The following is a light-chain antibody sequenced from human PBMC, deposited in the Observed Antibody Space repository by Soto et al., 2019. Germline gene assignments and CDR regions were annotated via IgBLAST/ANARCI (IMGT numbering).Light chain of an antibody. J-gene: IGKJ4*01. CDR1: QSISSH. CDR2: AAS. Sequence: DIQVTQSPSSLSASVGDRVTITCRASQSISSHLHWYQQKPGKAPKPLIFAASRLQSGVPSRFRGSGSGTDFTLTITSLQPEDFAIYYCQQNYNAPRTFGGGTKIEIK. CDR3: QQNYNAPRT. V-gene: IGKV1-39*01.